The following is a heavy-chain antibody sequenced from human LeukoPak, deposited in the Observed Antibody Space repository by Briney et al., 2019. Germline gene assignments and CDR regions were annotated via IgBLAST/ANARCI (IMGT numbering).Heavy chain of an antibody. CDR3: ARRRWSRNAPGFDY. Sequence: PSETLSLTCTVSGGSISSSSYYWGWIRQPPGKGLEWIGSIYYSGSTYYNPSLKSRVTISVDTSKNQFSLKLSSVTAADTAVYYCARRRWSRNAPGFDYWGQGTLVTVSS. J-gene: IGHJ4*02. V-gene: IGHV4-39*01. D-gene: IGHD3-3*01. CDR1: GGSISSSSYY. CDR2: IYYSGST.